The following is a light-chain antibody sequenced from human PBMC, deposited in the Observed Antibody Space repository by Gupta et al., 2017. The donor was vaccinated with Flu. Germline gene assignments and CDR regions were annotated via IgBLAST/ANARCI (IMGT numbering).Light chain of an antibody. CDR2: DAS. J-gene: IGKJ4*01. CDR1: QDSSNY. V-gene: IGKV1-33*01. CDR3: QQDDNLPLT. Sequence: DIQLSPSPSSLSASVGDRVTITCQASQDSSNYLNWYQQKPGKAPKLLIYDASKLETGVPARFSGSGSGTDFTCTISSLQPEDVATYYCQQDDNLPLTFGRGTKVEIK.